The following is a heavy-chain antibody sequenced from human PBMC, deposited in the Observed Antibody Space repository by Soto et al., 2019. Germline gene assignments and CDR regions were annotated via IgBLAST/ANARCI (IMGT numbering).Heavy chain of an antibody. J-gene: IGHJ6*02. CDR3: ARDRGSYGMDV. Sequence: QVQLQESGPGLVKPSQTLSLTCSVSGDSISGGYYWSWIRQHPGKGLEWIGYVSPIGTPYYSPSLSSRVSISMHTSKNQLSLEVRSVSAADTAVYYCARDRGSYGMDVWRQGTTVTVSS. CDR2: VSPIGTP. CDR1: GDSISGGYY. V-gene: IGHV4-31*03.